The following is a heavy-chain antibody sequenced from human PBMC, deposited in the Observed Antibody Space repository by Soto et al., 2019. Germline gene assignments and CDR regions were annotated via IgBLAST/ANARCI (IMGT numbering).Heavy chain of an antibody. D-gene: IGHD2-15*01. Sequence: PGGSRRRASADYGVTVSSYAMGWGRQGPAKGLEWVAVVSTGGSTHYADSVSGRFTISRDNSKNPLSLQMNSLTAEYSAVYFCAKRRGAAGHFDYWGQGALVTVSS. CDR2: VSTGGST. J-gene: IGHJ4*02. CDR1: GVTVSSYA. V-gene: IGHV3-23*01. CDR3: AKRRGAAGHFDY.